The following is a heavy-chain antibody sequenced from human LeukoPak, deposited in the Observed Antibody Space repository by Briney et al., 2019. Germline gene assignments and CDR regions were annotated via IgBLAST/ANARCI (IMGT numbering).Heavy chain of an antibody. J-gene: IGHJ6*03. CDR3: ARTRSSSGYLDV. CDR2: IHPNGIIT. D-gene: IGHD3-10*01. CDR1: GFSFSTFY. Sequence: ASVKVSCKTFGFSFSTFYIHWLRRAPGQGLEWMGIIHPNGIITSYAQRFKGRVSMTRDPSTSTVYVELNSLIFDDTAVYYCARTRSSSGYLDVWGTGTTVTVSS. V-gene: IGHV1-46*01.